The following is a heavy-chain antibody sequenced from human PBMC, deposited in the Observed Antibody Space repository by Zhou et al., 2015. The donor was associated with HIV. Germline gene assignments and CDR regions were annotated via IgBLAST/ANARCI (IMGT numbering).Heavy chain of an antibody. J-gene: IGHJ3*02. D-gene: IGHD3-22*01. Sequence: QVQLVQSGAEVKKPGSSVKVSCKASGGTFSSDGISWVRQAPGQGLEWMGGIIPIFDTAAYAQKFQGRVTFTADRSTTTAYMELRRLRSEDTAVYYCAYDSSGPDAFDIWGQGTMVTVSS. CDR1: GGTFSSDG. V-gene: IGHV1-69*06. CDR2: IIPIFDTA. CDR3: AYDSSGPDAFDI.